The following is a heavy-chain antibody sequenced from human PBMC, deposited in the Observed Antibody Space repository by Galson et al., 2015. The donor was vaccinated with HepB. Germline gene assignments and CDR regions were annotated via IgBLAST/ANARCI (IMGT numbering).Heavy chain of an antibody. J-gene: IGHJ3*02. CDR2: ISGSGGST. CDR1: GFTFSSYA. Sequence: SLRLSCAASGFTFSSYAMSWVRQAPGKGLEWVSAISGSGGSTYYADSVKGRFTISRDNSKNTLYLQMNSLRAEDTAVYYCAKGGKERGYSGYQLGAFDIWGQGTMVTVSS. CDR3: AKGGKERGYSGYQLGAFDI. D-gene: IGHD5-12*01. V-gene: IGHV3-23*01.